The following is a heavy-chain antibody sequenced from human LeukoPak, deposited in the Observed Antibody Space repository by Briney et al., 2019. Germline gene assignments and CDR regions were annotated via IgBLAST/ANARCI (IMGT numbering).Heavy chain of an antibody. CDR2: ISSSSSTI. D-gene: IGHD3-16*01. Sequence: GGSLRLSCAASGFTFSNHSMNWVRQAPGKGLEWVSYISSSSSTIYYADSVKGRSTISRDNAKNSLYLQMNSLRAEDTAVYYCARGAYHYEDWGQGTLVTVSS. V-gene: IGHV3-48*01. CDR1: GFTFSNHS. J-gene: IGHJ4*02. CDR3: ARGAYHYED.